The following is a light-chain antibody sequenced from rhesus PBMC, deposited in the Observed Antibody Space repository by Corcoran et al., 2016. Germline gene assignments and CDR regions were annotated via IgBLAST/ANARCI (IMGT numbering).Light chain of an antibody. Sequence: DIQMTKSPSSLSASVGDTVTITCRASQRISNWVAWYQQKPGKAPKLLFDRASSLQSGVTSRFNASGSWADFTLTVSSLQYEDFATYYCQQYSSSPLTFGGGTKLEVK. J-gene: IGKJ4*01. CDR3: QQYSSSPLT. CDR1: QRISNW. V-gene: IGKV1-22*01. CDR2: RAS.